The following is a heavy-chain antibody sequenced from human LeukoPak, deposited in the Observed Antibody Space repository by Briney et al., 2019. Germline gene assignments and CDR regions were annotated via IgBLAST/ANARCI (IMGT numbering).Heavy chain of an antibody. D-gene: IGHD3-16*01. J-gene: IGHJ5*02. Sequence: ASVKVSCKASGGTFSSYAISWVRQAPGQGLEWMGIINPSGGSTSYAQKFQGRVTMTRDTSTSTVYMELSSLRSEDTAVYYCARGRARGIDPWGQGTLVTVSS. V-gene: IGHV1-46*01. CDR1: GGTFSSYA. CDR2: INPSGGST. CDR3: ARGRARGIDP.